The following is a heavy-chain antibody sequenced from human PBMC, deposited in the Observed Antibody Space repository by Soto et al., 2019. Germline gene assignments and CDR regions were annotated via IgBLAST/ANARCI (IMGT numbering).Heavy chain of an antibody. CDR2: SNAGNGNT. CDR3: ARTHTLHGQQLAFDY. Sequence: ASVKVSCKASGYTFTSYAMHWVRQAPGQRLEWMGWSNAGNGNTKYSQKFQGRVTITRDTSASTAYMELSSLRSEDTAVYYCARTHTLHGQQLAFDYWGQGTLVTVSS. D-gene: IGHD6-13*01. J-gene: IGHJ4*02. V-gene: IGHV1-3*01. CDR1: GYTFTSYA.